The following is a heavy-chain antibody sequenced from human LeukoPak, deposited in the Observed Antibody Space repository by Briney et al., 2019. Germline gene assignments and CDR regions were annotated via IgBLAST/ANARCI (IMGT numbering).Heavy chain of an antibody. D-gene: IGHD2-15*01. J-gene: IGHJ4*02. Sequence: ASVKVSCKASGYTFTSYAMNWARQAPGQGLEWMGWINTNTGNPTYAQGFTGRFVFSLDTSVSTAYLQISSLKAEDTAVYYCAREVDLGYCSGGSCSYYFDYWGQGTLVTVSS. CDR1: GYTFTSYA. CDR3: AREVDLGYCSGGSCSYYFDY. V-gene: IGHV7-4-1*02. CDR2: INTNTGNP.